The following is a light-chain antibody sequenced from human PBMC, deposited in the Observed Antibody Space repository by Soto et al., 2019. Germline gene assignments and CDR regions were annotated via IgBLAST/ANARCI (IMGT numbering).Light chain of an antibody. CDR3: YSYAGRYTFV. CDR2: DVS. V-gene: IGLV2-11*01. Sequence: QSALTQPRSVSGSPGQSVTISCTGTSSDVGGYNYVSWYQQHPGRAPKVMIYDVSTRPSGVPDRFSGSKSGNTASLTISELQAEDEADYYCYSYAGRYTFVFGTGTKVTVL. CDR1: SSDVGGYNY. J-gene: IGLJ1*01.